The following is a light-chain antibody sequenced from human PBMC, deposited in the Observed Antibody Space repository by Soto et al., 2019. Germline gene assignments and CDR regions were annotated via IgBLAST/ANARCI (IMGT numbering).Light chain of an antibody. CDR3: HQRSNWPPS. V-gene: IGKV3-11*01. J-gene: IGKJ3*01. Sequence: EIVLTQSPATLSLSPGERATLSCRASQSVSNLLAWYQQKPGQAPRLLIYDASNRATGIPARFSGSGSGTDFTLTISSLEPEDFAIYYCHQRSNWPPSFGPGTTVEI. CDR2: DAS. CDR1: QSVSNL.